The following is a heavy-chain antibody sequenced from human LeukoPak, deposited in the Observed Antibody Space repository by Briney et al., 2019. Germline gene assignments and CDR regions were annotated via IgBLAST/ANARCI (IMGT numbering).Heavy chain of an antibody. CDR2: ISSNSGYI. CDR3: ARRTQNDDLWSGSPDWYFDL. Sequence: GGSLRLSCVVSGFTFRSYTMNWVRQAPGRGLEWNSSISSNSGYIYYIDSVRGRFTISRDNARNSLYLHMNSLRPEDTAVYYCARRTQNDDLWSGSPDWYFDLWGRGTLVTASS. D-gene: IGHD3-3*01. CDR1: GFTFRSYT. V-gene: IGHV3-21*06. J-gene: IGHJ2*01.